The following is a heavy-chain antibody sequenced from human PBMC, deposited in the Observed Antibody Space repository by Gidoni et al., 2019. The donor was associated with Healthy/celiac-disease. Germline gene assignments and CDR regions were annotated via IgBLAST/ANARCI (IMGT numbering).Heavy chain of an antibody. D-gene: IGHD2-15*01. V-gene: IGHV4-34*01. CDR2: INHSGST. Sequence: QVQLQQWGAGLLKPSETLSLTCAVYGGSFSGYYWSWIRRPQGKGLEWIGEINHSGSTNYNPYLKSRVTISVDTSKNQFSLKLSSVTAADTAVYYCARAPSGGSRVFDYWGQGTLVTVSS. CDR1: GGSFSGYY. CDR3: ARAPSGGSRVFDY. J-gene: IGHJ4*02.